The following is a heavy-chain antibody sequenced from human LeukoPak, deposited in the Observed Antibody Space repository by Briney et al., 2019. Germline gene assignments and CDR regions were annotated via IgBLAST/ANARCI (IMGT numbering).Heavy chain of an antibody. J-gene: IGHJ4*02. CDR1: GYSFTSYW. CDR3: ARTTMVRGVIMGDFDY. CDR2: ICPGDSDT. V-gene: IGHV5-51*01. D-gene: IGHD3-10*01. Sequence: GESLKISCQGSGYSFTSYWIGWVRQMPGKGLEWMGIICPGDSDTRYSPSFQGQVTISADKSISTAYLQWSSLKASDTAMYYCARTTMVRGVIMGDFDYWGQGTLVTVSS.